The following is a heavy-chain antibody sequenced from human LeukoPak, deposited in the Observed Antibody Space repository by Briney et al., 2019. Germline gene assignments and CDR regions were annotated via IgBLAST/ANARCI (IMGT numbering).Heavy chain of an antibody. D-gene: IGHD3-10*01. CDR2: ISSSSSYI. V-gene: IGHV3-21*01. J-gene: IGHJ4*02. CDR3: ARATFYGSGSYMAAYFDY. CDR1: GFTFSSYS. Sequence: GGSLRLSCAASGFTFSSYSMNWVRQAPGKGLEWVSSISSSSSYIYYADSVKGRFTISRDNAKNSLYLQMNSLRAEDTAVYYYARATFYGSGSYMAAYFDYWGQGTLVTVSS.